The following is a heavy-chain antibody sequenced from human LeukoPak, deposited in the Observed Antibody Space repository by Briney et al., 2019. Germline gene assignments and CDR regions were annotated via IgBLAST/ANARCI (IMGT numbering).Heavy chain of an antibody. CDR1: GFTFSSHL. CDR2: ISASGGST. CDR3: AKSIIDY. Sequence: GGSLRLSCAASGFTFSSHLMHWVRQAPGKGLEWVSTISASGGSTYYADSVKGRFTISRDNSKNTLYLQMNSLRAEDTAVYYCAKSIIDYWGQGTLVTVSS. D-gene: IGHD2-21*01. V-gene: IGHV3-23*01. J-gene: IGHJ4*02.